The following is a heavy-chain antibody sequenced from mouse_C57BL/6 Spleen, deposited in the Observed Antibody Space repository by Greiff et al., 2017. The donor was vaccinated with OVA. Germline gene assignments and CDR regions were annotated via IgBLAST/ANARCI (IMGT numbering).Heavy chain of an antibody. CDR3: AREETAQATGAD. Sequence: QVQLQQPGAELVMPGASVKLSCKASGYTFTSYWMHWVKQRPGQGLEWIGEIDPSDSYTNYNQKFKGKSTLTVDKSSSTAYMQLSSLTSEDAAVYDCAREETAQATGADWGQGTLVTVSA. CDR2: IDPSDSYT. J-gene: IGHJ3*01. V-gene: IGHV1-69*01. CDR1: GYTFTSYW. D-gene: IGHD3-2*02.